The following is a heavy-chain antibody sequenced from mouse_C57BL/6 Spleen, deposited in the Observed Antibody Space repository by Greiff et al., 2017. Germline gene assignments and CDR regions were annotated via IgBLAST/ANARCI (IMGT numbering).Heavy chain of an antibody. CDR2: INPSNGGT. D-gene: IGHD1-1*01. Sequence: QVQLQQPGTELVKPGASVKLSCKASGYTFTSYWMHWVKQRPGQGLEWIGNINPSNGGTNYNEKFKSKATLTVDKSSSTAYMQLSSLTSEDSAVYYCARSFTTVVALYWYFDVWGTGTTVTVSS. J-gene: IGHJ1*03. CDR1: GYTFTSYW. V-gene: IGHV1-53*01. CDR3: ARSFTTVVALYWYFDV.